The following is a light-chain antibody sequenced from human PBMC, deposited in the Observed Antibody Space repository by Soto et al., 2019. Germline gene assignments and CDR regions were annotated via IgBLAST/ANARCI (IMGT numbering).Light chain of an antibody. V-gene: IGKV3-20*01. J-gene: IGKJ5*01. Sequence: ENVLTQSPGTLSLSHGERATLSCRAIQSVSSSSLAWYQQRPGQAPRLLIYGTSSRATGIPDRFSGSGSGIDFTLTISRLEPEEFAVYFCQRYGSAPLITFGQGTRLENK. CDR3: QRYGSAPLIT. CDR2: GTS. CDR1: QSVSSSS.